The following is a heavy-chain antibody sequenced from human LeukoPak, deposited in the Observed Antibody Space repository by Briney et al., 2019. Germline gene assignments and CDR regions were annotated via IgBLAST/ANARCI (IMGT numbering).Heavy chain of an antibody. V-gene: IGHV3-23*01. J-gene: IGHJ6*02. CDR3: ASAGPRDWWSGYAPRMGYNYGMAV. CDR2: ISGSGSNT. Sequence: GGSLRLSCAASGSTFGTYGLTWVRQAPGKGLEWVSGISGSGSNTYYADSVKGRFTISRDNSKNPLYLQMNSLRAEDTAVYYCASAGPRDWWSGYAPRMGYNYGMAVGGQETTVTVSS. D-gene: IGHD3-3*01. CDR1: GSTFGTYG.